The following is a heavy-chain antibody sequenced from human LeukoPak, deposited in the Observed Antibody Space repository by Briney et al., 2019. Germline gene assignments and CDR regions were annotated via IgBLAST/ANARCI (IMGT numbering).Heavy chain of an antibody. CDR2: ISSSSSTI. CDR3: ARRAIAARRPYFAF. Sequence: GGSLRLSCAASGFTFSSYSMNWVRQAPGKGLEWVSYISSSSSTIYYADSVKGRFTISRDNAKNSLYLQMNSLRDEDTAVYYSARRAIAARRPYFAFWGQGTLVTVSS. V-gene: IGHV3-48*02. CDR1: GFTFSSYS. J-gene: IGHJ4*02. D-gene: IGHD6-6*01.